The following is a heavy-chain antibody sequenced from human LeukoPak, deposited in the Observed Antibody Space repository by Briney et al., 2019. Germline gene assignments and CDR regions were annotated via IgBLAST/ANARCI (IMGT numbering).Heavy chain of an antibody. J-gene: IGHJ4*02. D-gene: IGHD2-15*01. V-gene: IGHV1-69*05. CDR2: IIPIFGTA. Sequence: SVKVSCKASGGTFSSYAISWVRQAPGQGLEWMGRIIPIFGTAIYAQKFQGRVTITTDESTSTAYMELSSLRSEDTAVYYCARDPGGYCSGGSCFVPYYFDYWGQGTLVTVSS. CDR1: GGTFSSYA. CDR3: ARDPGGYCSGGSCFVPYYFDY.